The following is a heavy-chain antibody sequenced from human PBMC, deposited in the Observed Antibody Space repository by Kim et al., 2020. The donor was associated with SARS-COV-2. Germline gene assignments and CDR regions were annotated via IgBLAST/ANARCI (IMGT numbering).Heavy chain of an antibody. CDR3: ARVGYDYVWGSYRDYYYFDGMDV. CDR2: ISSSSSYT. J-gene: IGHJ6*02. CDR1: GFTFSDYY. V-gene: IGHV3-11*05. D-gene: IGHD3-16*02. Sequence: GGSLRLSCAASGFTFSDYYMSWIRQAPGKGLEWVSYISSSSSYTNYADSVKGRFTISRDNAKNSLYLQMNSLRAEDTAVYYCARVGYDYVWGSYRDYYYFDGMDVWGQGTRVPVPS.